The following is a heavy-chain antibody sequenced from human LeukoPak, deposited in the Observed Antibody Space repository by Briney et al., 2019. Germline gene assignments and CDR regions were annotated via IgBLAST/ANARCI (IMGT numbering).Heavy chain of an antibody. CDR3: ARLFLRWSKAGAFDI. Sequence: SETLSLTCIVSGGSISSSSYYWGWIRQPPGKGLEWIGEINHSGSTNYNPSLKSRVTISVDTSKNQFSLKLSSVTAADTAVYYCARLFLRWSKAGAFDIWGQGTMVTVSS. D-gene: IGHD4-23*01. CDR2: INHSGST. V-gene: IGHV4-39*07. J-gene: IGHJ3*02. CDR1: GGSISSSSYY.